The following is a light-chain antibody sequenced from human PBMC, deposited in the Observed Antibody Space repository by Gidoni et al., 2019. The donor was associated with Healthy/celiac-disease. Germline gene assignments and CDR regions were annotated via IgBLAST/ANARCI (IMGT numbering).Light chain of an antibody. J-gene: IGKJ5*01. Sequence: DIRMTQSPSSLYASVGDRVTITCQASQDISSYLNWYQQKPGKAPKLLIYDASNLETGVPSRFSGSGSGTDFTFTISSLQPEDIATYYCQQYYNLPITFXHXTRLEIK. CDR2: DAS. CDR1: QDISSY. V-gene: IGKV1-33*01. CDR3: QQYYNLPIT.